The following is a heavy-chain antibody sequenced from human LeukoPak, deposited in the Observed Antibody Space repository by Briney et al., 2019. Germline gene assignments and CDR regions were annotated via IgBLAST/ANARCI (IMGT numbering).Heavy chain of an antibody. D-gene: IGHD6-19*01. CDR2: IIPIFGTA. Sequence: GASVKVSCKASGGTFSSYTISWVRQAPGQGLEWMGGIIPIFGTANYAQKFQGRVTITADESTSTAYMELSSLRSEDTAVYYSARAAQQWLVHGFFDYWGQGTLVTVSS. CDR3: ARAAQQWLVHGFFDY. J-gene: IGHJ4*02. CDR1: GGTFSSYT. V-gene: IGHV1-69*13.